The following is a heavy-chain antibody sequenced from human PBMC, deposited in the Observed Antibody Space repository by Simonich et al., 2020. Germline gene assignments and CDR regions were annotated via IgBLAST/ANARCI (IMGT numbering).Heavy chain of an antibody. Sequence: QVQLVQSGAEVKKPGASVKVSCKASGYTFTSSGIRWVRQAPGQGLEWMGWISAYNGNTNYAQKLQGRVTMTTDTSTSTAYMELRSLRSDDTAVYYCARASRGTWWYYYFDYWGQGTLVTVSS. V-gene: IGHV1-18*01. CDR3: ARASRGTWWYYYFDY. CDR2: ISAYNGNT. D-gene: IGHD2-15*01. CDR1: GYTFTSSG. J-gene: IGHJ4*02.